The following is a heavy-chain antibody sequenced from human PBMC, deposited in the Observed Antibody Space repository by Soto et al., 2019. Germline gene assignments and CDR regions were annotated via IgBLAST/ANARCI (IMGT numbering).Heavy chain of an antibody. J-gene: IGHJ6*02. V-gene: IGHV5-10-1*01. CDR1: GYSFTSYW. CDR3: ARAGGFEGWLRLQEGYYYYGTDV. Sequence: GESLKISCKGSGYSFTSYWISWVRQMPGKGLEWMGRIDPSDSYTNYSPSFQGHVTISADKSISTAYLQWRSLKASDTAMYYCARAGGFEGWLRLQEGYYYYGTDVWGQGTTVTVYS. D-gene: IGHD5-12*01. CDR2: IDPSDSYT.